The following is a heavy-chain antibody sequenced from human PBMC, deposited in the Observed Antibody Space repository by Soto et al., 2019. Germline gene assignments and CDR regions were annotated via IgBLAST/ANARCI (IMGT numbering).Heavy chain of an antibody. CDR1: GFTFSSYS. Sequence: GGSLRLSCAASGFTFSSYSMNWVRQAPGKGLEWVSSISSSSSYIYYADSVKGRFTISRDNAKNSLYLQMNSLRAEDTAVYYCARVGLALGSLFDYWGQGTLVTVSS. CDR2: ISSSSSYI. D-gene: IGHD3-9*01. V-gene: IGHV3-21*01. J-gene: IGHJ4*02. CDR3: ARVGLALGSLFDY.